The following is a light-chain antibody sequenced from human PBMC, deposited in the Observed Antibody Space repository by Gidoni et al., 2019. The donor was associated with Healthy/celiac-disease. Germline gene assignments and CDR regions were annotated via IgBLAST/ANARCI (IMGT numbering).Light chain of an antibody. CDR3: QQRSNWPPWT. CDR1: QSVSSY. V-gene: IGKV3-11*01. J-gene: IGKJ2*02. Sequence: ELVLTQSPATLSLSPGERATLSCRASQSVSSYLAWYQQKPGQAPRLLIYDASNRATGIPARFSGSGSGTDFTRTISSLEPEDFAVYYCQQRSNWPPWTFGQGTKLEIK. CDR2: DAS.